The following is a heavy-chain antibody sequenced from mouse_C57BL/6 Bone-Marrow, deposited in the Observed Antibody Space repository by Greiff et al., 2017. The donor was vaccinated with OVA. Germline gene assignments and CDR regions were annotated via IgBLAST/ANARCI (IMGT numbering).Heavy chain of an antibody. Sequence: EVQLQQSVAELVRPGASVKLSCTASGFNFKNTYMHWVKQRPEQGLEWIGRIDPANGNTKYAPKFQGKATITADTSSNTAYLQLSSLTSEDTAVYYCARDYYGTLYYFDYWGQGTTLTVSS. J-gene: IGHJ2*01. CDR3: ARDYYGTLYYFDY. V-gene: IGHV14-3*01. CDR1: GFNFKNTY. D-gene: IGHD1-1*01. CDR2: IDPANGNT.